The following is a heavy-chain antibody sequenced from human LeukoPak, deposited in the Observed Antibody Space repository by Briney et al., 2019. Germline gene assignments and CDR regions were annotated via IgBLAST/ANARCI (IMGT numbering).Heavy chain of an antibody. CDR1: GFTFSSYE. CDR3: ARDSDDAFDI. J-gene: IGHJ3*02. V-gene: IGHV3-21*01. CDR2: ISSSSSYI. D-gene: IGHD3-10*01. Sequence: KTGGSLRLSCAASGFTFSSYEMNWVRQAPGKGLEWVSSISSSSSYIYYADSVKGRFTISRDNAKNSLYLQMNSLRAEDTAVYYCARDSDDAFDIWGQGTMVTVSS.